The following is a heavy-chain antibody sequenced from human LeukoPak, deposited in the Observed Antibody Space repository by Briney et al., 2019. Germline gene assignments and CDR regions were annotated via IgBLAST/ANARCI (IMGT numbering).Heavy chain of an antibody. V-gene: IGHV3-66*01. CDR2: IYSDGST. CDR3: AREARDGYNWGAFDI. D-gene: IGHD5-24*01. CDR1: GFTFSSYA. J-gene: IGHJ3*02. Sequence: PGGSLRLSCAASGFTFSSYAMSRVRQAPGKGLEWVSVIYSDGSTYYSDSVKGRFTVSRDNSKNTLYLQMNSLRAEDTAVYYCAREARDGYNWGAFDIWGQGTMVTVSS.